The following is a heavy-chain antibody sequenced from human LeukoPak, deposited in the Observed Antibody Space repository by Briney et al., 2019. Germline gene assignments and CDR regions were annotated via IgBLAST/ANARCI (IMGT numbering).Heavy chain of an antibody. J-gene: IGHJ3*01. CDR2: IHPAGSDT. D-gene: IGHD3-10*01. CDR1: GFTFSSKW. V-gene: IGHV3-74*01. Sequence: PGGSLRLSCAVSGFTFSSKWMHWVRHAHGKGLVWVSRIHPAGSDTRYADSVKGRFTISRDPAKHPMYMQMNSLRGEDTAVYYCARDRTDDSGVNYHPIFDLWGQGTMVTVSS. CDR3: ARDRTDDSGVNYHPIFDL.